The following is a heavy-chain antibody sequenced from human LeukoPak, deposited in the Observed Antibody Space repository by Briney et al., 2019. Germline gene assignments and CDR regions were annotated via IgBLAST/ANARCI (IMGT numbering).Heavy chain of an antibody. CDR2: INSDGSST. D-gene: IGHD2-2*01. CDR1: GFTFSSYW. Sequence: GGSLRLSCAASGFTFSSYWMHWVRQAPGKGLVWVSRINSDGSSTSYADSVKGRFTISRDNAKNTLYLQTNSLRAEDTAVYYCARVPIVVVPAYYYYYGMDVWGKGTTVTVSS. V-gene: IGHV3-74*01. CDR3: ARVPIVVVPAYYYYYGMDV. J-gene: IGHJ6*04.